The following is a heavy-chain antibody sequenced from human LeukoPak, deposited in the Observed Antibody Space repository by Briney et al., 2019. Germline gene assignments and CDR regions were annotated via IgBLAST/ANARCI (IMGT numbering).Heavy chain of an antibody. CDR2: IYYSGST. Sequence: SETLSLTCTVSGGSISSYYWSWIRQPPGKGLEWIGYIYYSGSTNYNPSLKSRVTISVDTSKSQFSLKLSSVTAADTAVYYCARGNYDFYYGMDVWGQGTTVTVSS. CDR1: GGSISSYY. CDR3: ARGNYDFYYGMDV. V-gene: IGHV4-59*08. J-gene: IGHJ6*02.